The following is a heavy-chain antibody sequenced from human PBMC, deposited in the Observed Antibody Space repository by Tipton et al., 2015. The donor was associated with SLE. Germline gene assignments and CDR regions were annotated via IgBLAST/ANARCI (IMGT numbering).Heavy chain of an antibody. CDR2: ISYDASNE. CDR1: GFTFDMYA. J-gene: IGHJ2*01. V-gene: IGHV3-30*04. Sequence: RSLRLSCAASGFTFDMYAMHWVRQAPGKGLEWVAIISYDASNEYYADSVKGRFTISRDDSKNTVYLQMHSLRTEDTAVYYCAKDNRVSGNCPGGVCHGRYFDLWGRGTLVTVSS. D-gene: IGHD2-8*02. CDR3: AKDNRVSGNCPGGVCHGRYFDL.